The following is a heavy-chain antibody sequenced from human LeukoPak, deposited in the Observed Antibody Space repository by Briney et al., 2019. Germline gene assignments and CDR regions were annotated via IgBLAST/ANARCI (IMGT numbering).Heavy chain of an antibody. Sequence: SETLSLTCAVYGGSFSGYYWSWIRQPPGKGLEWIGEINHSGSTNYNPSLKSRVTISVDTSKNQFSLKLSSVTAADTAVYYCAGSLSIQLWFLVDYWGQGTLVTVSS. J-gene: IGHJ4*02. CDR2: INHSGST. V-gene: IGHV4-34*01. D-gene: IGHD5-18*01. CDR3: AGSLSIQLWFLVDY. CDR1: GGSFSGYY.